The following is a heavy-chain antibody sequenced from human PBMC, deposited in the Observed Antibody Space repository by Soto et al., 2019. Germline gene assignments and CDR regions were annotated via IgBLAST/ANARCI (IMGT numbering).Heavy chain of an antibody. CDR2: IGTSGSYI. CDR3: ARGSAFIGLDY. V-gene: IGHV3-21*01. D-gene: IGHD1-26*01. CDR1: GFIFIRFS. J-gene: IGHJ4*02. Sequence: RESLRHSYAVLGFIFIRFSMNWVRQAPGKGREWVSSIGTSGSYIYDTDSVKGRFTISRDNTKDSLYLQMNSLRAEDTAIYYCARGSAFIGLDYWGQGT.